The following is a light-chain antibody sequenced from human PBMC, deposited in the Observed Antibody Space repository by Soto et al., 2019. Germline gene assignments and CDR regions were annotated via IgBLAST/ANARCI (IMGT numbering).Light chain of an antibody. CDR2: GIS. Sequence: EIALTQSPGTLSLSPRDRPTLSCRASQTVSPNYLAWYQQKPGQAPRLLIYGISNRATGITDRFTGSGSGTDFSLTITRLEAEEVAVYYCQQYGDSTRWTFGQGTKVDI. V-gene: IGKV3-20*01. CDR1: QTVSPNY. CDR3: QQYGDSTRWT. J-gene: IGKJ1*01.